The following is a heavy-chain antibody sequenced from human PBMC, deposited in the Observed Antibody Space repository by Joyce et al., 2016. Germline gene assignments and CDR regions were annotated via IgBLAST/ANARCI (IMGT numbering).Heavy chain of an antibody. D-gene: IGHD1-26*01. CDR1: GGTFSTSA. CDR2: IIPVFGTA. V-gene: IGHV1-69*01. J-gene: IGHJ6*03. CDR3: AMGVGDHNGGNYYFYYMDV. Sequence: QAQLVQSGAEVKKPGSSVKVSCKASGGTFSTSAISWVRQAPGQGLEWMGGIIPVFGTAKYTQKFQGRVTIAADEATSTAYMEVNSLRSEDTAVYYCAMGVGDHNGGNYYFYYMDVWGKGTTVTVSS.